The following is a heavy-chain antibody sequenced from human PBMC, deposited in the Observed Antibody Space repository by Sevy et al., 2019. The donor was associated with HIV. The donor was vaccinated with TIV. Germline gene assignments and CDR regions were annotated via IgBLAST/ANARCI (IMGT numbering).Heavy chain of an antibody. CDR3: ARASWFGELGNYLDY. CDR1: GGSISGYY. CDR2: ISQSGST. D-gene: IGHD3-10*01. Sequence: SETLSLTCTVSGGSISGYYWSWIRQPPGKGLEWIGYISQSGSTDYNPSLKSRVTISVDTSKIQFSLKLNSVTAADTAVYYCARASWFGELGNYLDYWGQGTLVTVSS. J-gene: IGHJ4*02. V-gene: IGHV4-59*13.